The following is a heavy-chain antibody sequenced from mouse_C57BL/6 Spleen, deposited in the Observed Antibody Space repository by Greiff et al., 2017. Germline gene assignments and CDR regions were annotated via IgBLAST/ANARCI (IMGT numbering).Heavy chain of an antibody. D-gene: IGHD1-1*01. V-gene: IGHV1-80*01. Sequence: QVQLQQSGAELVKPGASVKISCKASGYAFSSYWMNWVKQRPGKGLEWIGQIYPGDGDTNYNGKFKGKATLTADKSSSTAYMQLSSLTSEDSAVYFCARWGYGSRYFDYWGQGTTLTVSS. CDR1: GYAFSSYW. J-gene: IGHJ2*01. CDR3: ARWGYGSRYFDY. CDR2: IYPGDGDT.